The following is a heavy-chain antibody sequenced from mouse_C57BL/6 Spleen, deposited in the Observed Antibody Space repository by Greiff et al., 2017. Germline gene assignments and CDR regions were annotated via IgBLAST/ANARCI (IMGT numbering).Heavy chain of an antibody. CDR1: GYAFSSSW. D-gene: IGHD2-5*01. V-gene: IGHV1-82*01. J-gene: IGHJ4*01. CDR2: IYPGDGDT. Sequence: VQLVESGPELVKPGASVKISCKASGYAFSSSWMNWVKQRPGKGLEWIGRIYPGDGDTNYNGKFKGKATLTADKSSSTAYMQLSSLTSEDSAVYFCARCHSNLYAMDYWGQGTSVTVSS. CDR3: ARCHSNLYAMDY.